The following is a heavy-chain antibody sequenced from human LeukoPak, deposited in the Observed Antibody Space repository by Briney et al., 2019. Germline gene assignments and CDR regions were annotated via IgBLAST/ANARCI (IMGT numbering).Heavy chain of an antibody. CDR2: IYHSGST. CDR3: ARSLVVVPAAIDWFDP. Sequence: SETLSLTXAVSGYSISSGYYWDWIRQPPGKGLERIGSIYHSGSTYCNPSLKSRVTISVDTSKNQFSLKLSSVTAADTAVYYCARSLVVVPAAIDWFDPWGQGTLVTVSS. D-gene: IGHD2-2*01. J-gene: IGHJ5*02. V-gene: IGHV4-38-2*01. CDR1: GYSISSGYY.